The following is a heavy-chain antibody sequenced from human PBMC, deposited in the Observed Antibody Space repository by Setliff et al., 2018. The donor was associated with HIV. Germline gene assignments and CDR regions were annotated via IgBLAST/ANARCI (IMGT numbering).Heavy chain of an antibody. CDR3: ARGPGAAVYYYYMDV. Sequence: ASVKVSCKASGYTFTRYFMHCVRQAPGQGLEWLGMINPSGGSTWYAQKFQGRVTITADESTGTAYMELSSLRSEDTAVYYCARGPGAAVYYYYMDVWGKGTTVTVSS. CDR1: GYTFTRYF. V-gene: IGHV1-46*01. J-gene: IGHJ6*03. CDR2: INPSGGST. D-gene: IGHD1-26*01.